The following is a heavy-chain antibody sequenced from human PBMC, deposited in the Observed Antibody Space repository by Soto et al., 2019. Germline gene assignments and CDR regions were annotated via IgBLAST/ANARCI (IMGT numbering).Heavy chain of an antibody. Sequence: QLHLVQSGAVVKKPGASVTVSCSASGYPVTAYYMHWVRQAPGRGLEWMGGINPATGAAKYTQTFQGRVTVTRDTSTSTVFMELSVLTSGDTAVFYCARGGGVGVAGSAAFDMWGQGTLVTVSS. D-gene: IGHD3-3*01. CDR1: GYPVTAYY. CDR3: ARGGGVGVAGSAAFDM. V-gene: IGHV1-2*02. CDR2: INPATGAA. J-gene: IGHJ3*02.